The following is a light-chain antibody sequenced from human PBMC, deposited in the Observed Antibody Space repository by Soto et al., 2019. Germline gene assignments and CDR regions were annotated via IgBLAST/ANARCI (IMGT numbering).Light chain of an antibody. V-gene: IGLV3-1*01. CDR2: QDS. J-gene: IGLJ2*01. CDR3: QAGDSSTAG. Sequence: SYELTQPPSVSVSPGQTASITCSGDKLGDKYACWYQQKPGQSPVLVIYQDSKRPSGIPERFSGSTSGNTATLTISGTQAMDEADYSCQAGDSSTAGFGGGTKLTVL. CDR1: KLGDKY.